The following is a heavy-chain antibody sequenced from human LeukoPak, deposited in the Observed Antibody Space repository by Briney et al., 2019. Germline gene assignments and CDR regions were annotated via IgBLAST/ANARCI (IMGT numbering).Heavy chain of an antibody. D-gene: IGHD3-22*01. CDR2: ISSSSSYI. J-gene: IGHJ4*02. CDR1: GFTFSSYS. CDR3: ARDHYYYDSSGYYYVDY. V-gene: IGHV3-21*01. Sequence: GGSLRLSCAASGFTFSSYSMNWVRQAPGKGLEWVSSISSSSSYIYYADSVKGRFTISRDNAKNSLYLQMNSLRAEDTAVYYCARDHYYYDSSGYYYVDYWGQGTLVTVSS.